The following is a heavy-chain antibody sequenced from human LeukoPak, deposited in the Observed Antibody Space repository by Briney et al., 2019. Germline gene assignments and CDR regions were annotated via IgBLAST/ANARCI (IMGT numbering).Heavy chain of an antibody. V-gene: IGHV3-48*04. CDR2: INSSGFNL. Sequence: AGTLTRSCAASGFTFNSYGMSWLRPAPGQGREGGSYINSSGFNLYYAVSVKGRFTNSRDNAKNSLYLQMTSLRAEDTAVYYCAGQSRLGYCSGGSCYSQPFDPWGQGTLVTVSS. CDR3: AGQSRLGYCSGGSCYSQPFDP. D-gene: IGHD2-15*01. CDR1: GFTFNSYG. J-gene: IGHJ5*02.